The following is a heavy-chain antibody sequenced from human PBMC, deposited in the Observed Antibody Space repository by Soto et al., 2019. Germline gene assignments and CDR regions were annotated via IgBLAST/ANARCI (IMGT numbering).Heavy chain of an antibody. V-gene: IGHV1-69*13. J-gene: IGHJ3*02. Sequence: SGKVCCKASGGTLRSYAISWVRQAPGQGLEWMGGIIPIFGTANYAQKFQGRVTITADESTSTAYMELSSLRSEDTAVYYCARGDYYDSSGYPHAFHIWGQGTMVPVTS. CDR3: ARGDYYDSSGYPHAFHI. CDR1: GGTLRSYA. D-gene: IGHD3-22*01. CDR2: IIPIFGTA.